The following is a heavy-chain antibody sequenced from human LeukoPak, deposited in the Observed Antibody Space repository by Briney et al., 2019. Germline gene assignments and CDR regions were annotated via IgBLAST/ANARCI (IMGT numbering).Heavy chain of an antibody. CDR2: VFPADSDT. CDR3: ARQERADWYIDL. Sequence: GESLKISCKGSGYSFTSYWIAWVRQMPGKGLELMGIVFPADSDTRYSPSFRGHVTISTDNSISTAYLQWNTLKASDTAIYYCARQERADWYIDLWGRGTLVTVSS. J-gene: IGHJ2*01. D-gene: IGHD1-1*01. V-gene: IGHV5-51*01. CDR1: GYSFTSYW.